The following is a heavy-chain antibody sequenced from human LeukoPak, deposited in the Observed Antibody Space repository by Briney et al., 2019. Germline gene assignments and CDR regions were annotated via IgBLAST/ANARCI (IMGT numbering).Heavy chain of an antibody. Sequence: GGSLRLSCAASGSTFSNYGMHWVRQAPGKGLEWVAVIWYDGSNNYYVDSVKGRFTISRDNSKNTLYLQMNSLRAEDTAVYYCAKGTHTRGWSPLDYWGQGTLVTVSS. CDR1: GSTFSNYG. D-gene: IGHD6-19*01. CDR2: IWYDGSNN. CDR3: AKGTHTRGWSPLDY. J-gene: IGHJ4*02. V-gene: IGHV3-33*06.